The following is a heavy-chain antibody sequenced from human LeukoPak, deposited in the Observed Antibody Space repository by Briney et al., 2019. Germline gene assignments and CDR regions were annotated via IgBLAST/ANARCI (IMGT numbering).Heavy chain of an antibody. V-gene: IGHV4-38-2*02. J-gene: IGHJ3*02. CDR1: GYSVSSDYY. CDR2: IYHSGST. CDR3: ARGARYCSSASCYPGSFDI. D-gene: IGHD2-2*01. Sequence: SETLSLTCTVPGYSVSSDYYWGWIRQPPGKGLEWIGNIYHSGSTYYNPSLKSRVTISVGTSKNQFSLKLSSVTAADRAVYYCARGARYCSSASCYPGSFDIWGQGTMVTVSS.